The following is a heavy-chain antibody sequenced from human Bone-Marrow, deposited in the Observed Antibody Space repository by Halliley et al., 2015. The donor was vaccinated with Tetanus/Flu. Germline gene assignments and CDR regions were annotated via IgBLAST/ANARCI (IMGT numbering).Heavy chain of an antibody. CDR3: ARDKDYGGRLDP. D-gene: IGHD1-26*01. CDR1: GGSISTYY. V-gene: IGHV4-59*01. Sequence: LRLSCTVSGGSISTYYWSWIRRPPGKGLEWIGYIYYDGKTKYNPSLESRGAISIDTSKNQFFLTLKTITAADTAVYYCARDKDYGGRLDPWGRGTLVTVS. J-gene: IGHJ5*02. CDR2: IYYDGKT.